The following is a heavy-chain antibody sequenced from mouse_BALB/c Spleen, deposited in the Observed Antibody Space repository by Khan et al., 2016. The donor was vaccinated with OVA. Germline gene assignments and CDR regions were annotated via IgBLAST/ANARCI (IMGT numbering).Heavy chain of an antibody. CDR1: GFSLSRYN. J-gene: IGHJ4*01. D-gene: IGHD2-14*01. V-gene: IGHV2-6-4*01. CDR3: ARAYYRFDDYYAMDY. CDR2: IWGGGGT. Sequence: QVQLKESGPGLVAPSQSLSITCSVSGFSLSRYNIHWVRQPPGKGLEWLGMIWGGGGTDYNSTLKSRLTISKDNSESQVFLKMNSLQTDDTAMYYCARAYYRFDDYYAMDYWGQGTSVTVSS.